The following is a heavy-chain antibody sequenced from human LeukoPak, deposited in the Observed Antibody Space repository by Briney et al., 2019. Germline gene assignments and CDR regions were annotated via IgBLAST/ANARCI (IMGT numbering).Heavy chain of an antibody. J-gene: IGHJ4*02. D-gene: IGHD4-17*01. V-gene: IGHV3-23*01. CDR3: AKDLTTLTTFFDY. CDR2: ISDSGGST. CDR1: GFTFSSYA. Sequence: GGSLRLSCAASGFTFSSYAMSWVRQAPGKGLGWVSAISDSGGSTYYADSVKGRFTISRDNPKNTLYLQMNSLRAEDTAVYYCAKDLTTLTTFFDYWGQGTLVTVSS.